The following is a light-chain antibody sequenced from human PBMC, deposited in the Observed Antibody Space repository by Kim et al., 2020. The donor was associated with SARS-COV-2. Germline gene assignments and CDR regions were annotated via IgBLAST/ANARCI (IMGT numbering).Light chain of an antibody. CDR2: DAS. CDR1: QSVSRNA. CDR3: QQYGKSPET. J-gene: IGKJ1*01. Sequence: SAGERATLAWRASQSVSRNAVAWYRQRPGQAPRLLMYDASKRATGTPDRYSGSGSGTEFTLTISRLEPEDFAVYYCQQYGKSPETFGLGTKVDIK. V-gene: IGKV3-20*01.